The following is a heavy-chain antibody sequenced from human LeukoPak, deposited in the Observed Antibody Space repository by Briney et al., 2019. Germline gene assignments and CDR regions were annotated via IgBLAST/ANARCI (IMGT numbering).Heavy chain of an antibody. V-gene: IGHV3-66*01. D-gene: IGHD6-13*01. J-gene: IGHJ3*02. CDR3: ARDRSVAAAGVFNI. Sequence: GGSLGLSCAASGFTVSSNYMSWVRQAPGKGLEWVSVIYSGGSTYYADSVKGRFTISRDNSKNTLYLQMNSLRAEDTAVYYCARDRSVAAAGVFNIWGKGTMVTVS. CDR1: GFTVSSNY. CDR2: IYSGGST.